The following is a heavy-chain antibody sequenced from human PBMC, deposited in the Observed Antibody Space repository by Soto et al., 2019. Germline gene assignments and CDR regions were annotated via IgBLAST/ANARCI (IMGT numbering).Heavy chain of an antibody. CDR1: GFTLSTYW. CDR3: ARALCDFWNGCDSLGLYYLDL. V-gene: IGHV3-74*01. D-gene: IGHD3-3*01. CDR2: ISSGGTYT. Sequence: GGSLRLSCAASGFTLSTYWMHWVRQVPGKGLVWVSRISSGGTYTNYADSVKGRFTISRDSARNTLFLQMNYLTGEDTAIYYCARALCDFWNGCDSLGLYYLDLWGQGTLVTVSS. J-gene: IGHJ4*02.